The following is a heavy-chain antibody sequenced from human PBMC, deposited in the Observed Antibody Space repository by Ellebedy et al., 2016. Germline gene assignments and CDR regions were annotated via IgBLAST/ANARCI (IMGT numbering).Heavy chain of an antibody. V-gene: IGHV3-23*01. CDR1: GFTFGNFF. Sequence: GGSLRLXXVASGFTFGNFFMSWVRQAPGGGLEWISTISGGGDTTVSADSVKGRFTISGDNFRNTLYLQMNSLRAEDTAVYYCYYGHYSGSWGQGTLVTVSS. CDR3: YYGHYSGS. CDR2: ISGGGDTT. D-gene: IGHD4-17*01. J-gene: IGHJ4*02.